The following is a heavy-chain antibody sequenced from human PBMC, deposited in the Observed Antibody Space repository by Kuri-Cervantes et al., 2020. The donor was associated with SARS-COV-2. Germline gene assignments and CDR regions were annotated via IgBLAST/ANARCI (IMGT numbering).Heavy chain of an antibody. V-gene: IGHV4-34*01. CDR3: ARSPDYVWGSYQSSYWYFDL. Sequence: ESLKISCAVYGGSFSGYYWSWIRQPPGKGLEWIGEINHSGSTNYNPSLKSRVTVSVDTSKNQFSLKLSSVTAADTAVYYCARSPDYVWGSYQSSYWYFDLWGRGTLVTVSS. CDR1: GGSFSGYY. D-gene: IGHD3-16*02. J-gene: IGHJ2*01. CDR2: INHSGST.